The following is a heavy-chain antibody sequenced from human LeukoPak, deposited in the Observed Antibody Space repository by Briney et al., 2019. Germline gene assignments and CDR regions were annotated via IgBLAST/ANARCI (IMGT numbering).Heavy chain of an antibody. J-gene: IGHJ4*02. CDR2: IYYSGST. V-gene: IGHV4-39*01. CDR3: ARQWRAGATYFDY. CDR1: GGSISSSSYY. D-gene: IGHD1-26*01. Sequence: SETLSLTCTVSGGSISSSSYYWGWIRQPPGKGVEWIGSIYYSGSTYYNPSLKSRVTISVDTSKNQFSLKLSSVTAADTAVYYCARQWRAGATYFDYWGQGTLVTVSS.